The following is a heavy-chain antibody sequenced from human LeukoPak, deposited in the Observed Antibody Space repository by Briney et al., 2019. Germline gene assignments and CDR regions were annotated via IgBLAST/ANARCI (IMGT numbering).Heavy chain of an antibody. CDR1: GGSISSYY. CDR2: IYTGGST. V-gene: IGHV3-53*01. CDR3: ARGHQHYGDYTPFDY. Sequence: PSETLSLTCTVSGGSISSYYWSWIRQPAGKGLEWVSVIYTGGSTYYADSVKGRFTISRDNSKNTLYLQMNSLRAEDTAVYYCARGHQHYGDYTPFDYWGQGTLVTVSS. D-gene: IGHD4-17*01. J-gene: IGHJ4*02.